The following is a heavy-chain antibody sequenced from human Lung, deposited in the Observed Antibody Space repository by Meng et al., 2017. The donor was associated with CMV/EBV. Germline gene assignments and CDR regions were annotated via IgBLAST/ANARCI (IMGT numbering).Heavy chain of an antibody. CDR2: ISYDGSNK. CDR3: ARDVIVGALSGGDAFDI. CDR1: GFTFSSYA. D-gene: IGHD1-26*01. J-gene: IGHJ3*02. Sequence: GGSXRLXCAASGFTFSSYAMHWVRQAPGKGLEWVAVISYDGSNKYYADSVKGRFTISRDKSKNTLYLQMNSLRAEDTAVYYCARDVIVGALSGGDAFDIWXQGTXV. V-gene: IGHV3-30*04.